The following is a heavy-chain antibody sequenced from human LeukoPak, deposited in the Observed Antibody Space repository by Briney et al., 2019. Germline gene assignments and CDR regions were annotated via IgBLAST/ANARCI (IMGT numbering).Heavy chain of an antibody. D-gene: IGHD3-16*01. J-gene: IGHJ4*02. CDR1: GYTFANYG. CDR3: ARASGNYDYVWGSF. CDR2: ISAHNGNT. V-gene: IGHV1-18*01. Sequence: ASVKVSCKASGYTFANYGINWVRQAPGQGLEWMGRISAHNGNTNYAQKLQGRVSMTTDTSTGTAYMELRSLRSDDTAVYYCARASGNYDYVWGSFWGQGTLVTVSS.